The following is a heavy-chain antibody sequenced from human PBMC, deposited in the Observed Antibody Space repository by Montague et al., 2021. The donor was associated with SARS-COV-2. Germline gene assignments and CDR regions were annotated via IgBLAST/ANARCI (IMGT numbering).Heavy chain of an antibody. V-gene: IGHV3-53*04. J-gene: IGHJ4*02. CDR2: IYSGGST. Sequence: SLRLSCAASGLIVSSNYMSWVRQAPGKGLEWVSVIYSGGSTYYADSVKGRFTISRHNSKNTLYLQMNSLRAEDTAVYYCASFSGESSSWKAYYYFDYWGQGTLVTVSS. CDR3: ASFSGESSSWKAYYYFDY. D-gene: IGHD6-13*01. CDR1: GLIVSSNY.